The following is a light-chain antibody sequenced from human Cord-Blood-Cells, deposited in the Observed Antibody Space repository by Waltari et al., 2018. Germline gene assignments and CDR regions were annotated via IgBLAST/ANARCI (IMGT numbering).Light chain of an antibody. CDR3: QQRSNWPLT. V-gene: IGKV3-11*01. Sequence: EFVLTQPPATLSLSPGERATLSCRASKSVSSYLAWYQQKPGQAPRLLIYDASNRATGIPARFSGSGSGTDFTLTISSLEPEDFAVYYCQQRSNWPLTFGGGTKVEIK. J-gene: IGKJ4*01. CDR2: DAS. CDR1: KSVSSY.